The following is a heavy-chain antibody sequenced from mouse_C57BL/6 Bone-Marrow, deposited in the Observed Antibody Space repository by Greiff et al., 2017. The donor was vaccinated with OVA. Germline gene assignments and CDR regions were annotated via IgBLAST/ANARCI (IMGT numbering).Heavy chain of an antibody. Sequence: VKLVESGEGLVKPGGSLKLSCAASGFTFRSYAMSWVRQTPEKRLEWVAYISSGGDYIYYADTVKGRFTISRDNARNTLYLQMSSLKSEDTAMYYCTRDHLLCWYFDVWGTGTTVTVSS. CDR3: TRDHLLCWYFDV. J-gene: IGHJ1*03. CDR1: GFTFRSYA. V-gene: IGHV5-9-1*02. D-gene: IGHD2-1*01. CDR2: ISSGGDYI.